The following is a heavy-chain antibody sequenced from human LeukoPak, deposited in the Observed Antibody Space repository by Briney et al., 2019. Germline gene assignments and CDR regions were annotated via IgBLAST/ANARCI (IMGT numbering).Heavy chain of an antibody. V-gene: IGHV4-39*01. Sequence: SKTLSLTCTVSGGSISSSSYYWGWIRQPPGKGLEWIGSIYYSGSTYYNPSLKSRVTMSVDTSKNQFSLKLSSVTAADTAVYYCASQLSAPNFDYWGQGTLVTVSS. J-gene: IGHJ4*02. CDR2: IYYSGST. D-gene: IGHD3-10*01. CDR3: ASQLSAPNFDY. CDR1: GGSISSSSYY.